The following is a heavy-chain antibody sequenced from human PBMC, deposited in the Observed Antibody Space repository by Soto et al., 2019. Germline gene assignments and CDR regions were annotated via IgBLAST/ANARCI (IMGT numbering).Heavy chain of an antibody. J-gene: IGHJ4*02. V-gene: IGHV6-1*01. D-gene: IGHD3-22*01. Sequence: TLSLTCAISGDSVSSNSATWHWIRQSPSRGLEWLGRTYYRSKWYNDYALSVKSRITINPDTSKNQFSLHLNSVTPEDTAVYYCARLIVVPYFFDSWGQGTLVTVSS. CDR2: TYYRSKWYN. CDR1: GDSVSSNSAT. CDR3: ARLIVVPYFFDS.